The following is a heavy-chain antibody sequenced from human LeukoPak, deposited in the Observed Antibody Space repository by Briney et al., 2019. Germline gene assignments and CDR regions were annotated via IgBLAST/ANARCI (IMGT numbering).Heavy chain of an antibody. Sequence: GGSLRLSCAASGFTFSSCGMHWVRQAPGKGLEWVAFIRYDGSNKYYADSVKGRFTISRDNSKNTLYLQMNSLRAEDTAVYYCVTGYDFWSGSFDYWGQGTLVTVSS. V-gene: IGHV3-30*02. D-gene: IGHD3-3*01. J-gene: IGHJ4*02. CDR1: GFTFSSCG. CDR3: VTGYDFWSGSFDY. CDR2: IRYDGSNK.